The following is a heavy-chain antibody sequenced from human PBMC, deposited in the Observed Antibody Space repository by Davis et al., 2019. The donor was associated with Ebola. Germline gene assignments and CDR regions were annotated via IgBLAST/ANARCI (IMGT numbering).Heavy chain of an antibody. D-gene: IGHD4-17*01. CDR2: ISSSSSYI. J-gene: IGHJ4*02. CDR1: GFTFSSYS. CDR3: ARPPDYGDGY. Sequence: GESLKIPCAASGFTFSSYSMNWVRQAPGKGLEWVSSISSSSSYIYYADSVKGRFTISRDNAKNSLYLQMNSLRAEDTAVYYCARPPDYGDGYWGQGTLVTVSS. V-gene: IGHV3-21*01.